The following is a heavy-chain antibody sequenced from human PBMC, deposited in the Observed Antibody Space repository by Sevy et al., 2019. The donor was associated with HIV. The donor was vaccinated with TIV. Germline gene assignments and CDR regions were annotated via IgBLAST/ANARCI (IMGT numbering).Heavy chain of an antibody. V-gene: IGHV3-33*06. D-gene: IGHD2-2*01. CDR2: IWDDGHNK. CDR1: GFTFSVSG. CDR3: AKDQGGGQNYAITDLCDI. Sequence: QLGGTLRLSCAASGFTFSVSGMHWVRQAPGKGLEWLAVIWDDGHNKCYADSVKGRFTISRDNSKNTLFLQMNSLRVEDTAMYYCAKDQGGGQNYAITDLCDIWGQGTMVTVSS. J-gene: IGHJ3*02.